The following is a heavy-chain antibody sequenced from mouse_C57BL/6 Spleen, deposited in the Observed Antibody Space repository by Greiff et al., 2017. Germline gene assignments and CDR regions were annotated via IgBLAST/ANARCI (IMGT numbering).Heavy chain of an antibody. CDR1: GFSLTSYA. J-gene: IGHJ4*01. CDR2: IWSGGST. D-gene: IGHD1-1*01. V-gene: IGHV2-5*01. Sequence: QVQLQQSGPGLVQPSQSLSITCTVSGFSLTSYAVHWVRQSPGKGLEWLGVIWSGGSTDYNAAFMSRLSITKDNSKSQVFFKMNSLQADDTAIYYCASLITTVYYAMDYWGQGTSVTVSS. CDR3: ASLITTVYYAMDY.